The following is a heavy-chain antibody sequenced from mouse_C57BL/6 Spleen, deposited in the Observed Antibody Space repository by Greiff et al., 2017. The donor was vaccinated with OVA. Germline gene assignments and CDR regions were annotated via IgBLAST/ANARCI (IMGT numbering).Heavy chain of an antibody. V-gene: IGHV1-80*01. CDR1: GYAFSSYW. CDR2: IYPGDGDT. CDR3: ARELTGYYFDY. Sequence: QVQLKQSGAELVKPGASVKISCKASGYAFSSYWMNWVKQRPGKGLEWIGQIYPGDGDTNYNGKFKGKATLTADKSSSTAYMQLSSLTSEDSAVYFGARELTGYYFDYWGQGTTLTVSS. J-gene: IGHJ2*01. D-gene: IGHD4-1*01.